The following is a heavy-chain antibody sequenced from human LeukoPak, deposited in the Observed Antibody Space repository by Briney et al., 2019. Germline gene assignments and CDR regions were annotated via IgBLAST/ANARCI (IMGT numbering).Heavy chain of an antibody. Sequence: ASVKVSCKASGSTLTKYIIHWVRQAPGQGFEWVGGIDPNGGRTFHAQKFQDRVTLTRDLSPTTVYMELSSLREEDTAVYYCTRALTISGIGPPPAWGQGTLLTVSS. CDR3: TRALTISGIGPPPA. V-gene: IGHV1-46*01. D-gene: IGHD3-3*01. CDR1: GSTLTKYI. J-gene: IGHJ5*02. CDR2: IDPNGGRT.